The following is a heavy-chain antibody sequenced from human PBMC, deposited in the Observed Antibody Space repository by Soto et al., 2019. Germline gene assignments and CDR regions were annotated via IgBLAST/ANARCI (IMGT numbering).Heavy chain of an antibody. CDR2: IIPIFGTA. V-gene: IGHV1-69*13. J-gene: IGHJ6*02. D-gene: IGHD3-10*01. CDR3: ARGSLLPLLWFGELSAYYYYGMDV. CDR1: GGTFSSYA. Sequence: SVKVSCKASGGTFSSYAISWVRQAPGQGLEWMGGIIPIFGTANYAQKFQGRVTITADESTSTAYMELSSLRSEDTAVYYCARGSLLPLLWFGELSAYYYYGMDVWGQGTTVNVSS.